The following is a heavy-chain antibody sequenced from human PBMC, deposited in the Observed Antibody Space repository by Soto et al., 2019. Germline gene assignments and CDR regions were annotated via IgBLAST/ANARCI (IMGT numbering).Heavy chain of an antibody. J-gene: IGHJ4*02. CDR2: ISYDGSYK. D-gene: IGHD2-15*01. Sequence: QVQLVESGGGVVQPGRSLRLSCAGSGFTFSNYGLHWVRQPPGKGLEWVAVISYDGSYKYYADSVKGRFPISRDNSNNMLYPQMDSLRAEETAVYYCAKDGAPRYCSRSSCHPAGAYWGQGTLVTVSS. CDR3: AKDGAPRYCSRSSCHPAGAY. CDR1: GFTFSNYG. V-gene: IGHV3-30*18.